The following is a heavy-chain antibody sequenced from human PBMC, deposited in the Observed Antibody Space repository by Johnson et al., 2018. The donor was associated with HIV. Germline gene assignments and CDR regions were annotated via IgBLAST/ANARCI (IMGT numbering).Heavy chain of an antibody. Sequence: VQLVESGGGLVQPGGSLRLSCAASGFTVSSNYMSWVRQAPGKGLESVSVVYSGGTTHYADSVKGRSTISRDNSKNTLYLQMNILRAEDTAVYYCARDSGRYSSSWATFGAFDIWGQGTMVTVSS. V-gene: IGHV3-66*02. D-gene: IGHD6-13*01. J-gene: IGHJ3*02. CDR3: ARDSGRYSSSWATFGAFDI. CDR1: GFTVSSNY. CDR2: VYSGGTT.